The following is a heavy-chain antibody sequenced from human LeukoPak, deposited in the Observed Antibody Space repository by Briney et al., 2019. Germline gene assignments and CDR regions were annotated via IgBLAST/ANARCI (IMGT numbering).Heavy chain of an antibody. J-gene: IGHJ5*02. CDR3: TRDNSVGDIAWWFDP. D-gene: IGHD3-10*01. Sequence: ASVKVSCKASGYTFTSYGISWVRQAPGQGLEWMEWISAYNGNTNYAQKFQGRVTLTRDMSTSTDYMELRSLKSEDTAVYYCTRDNSVGDIAWWFDPWGQGTLVTVSS. CDR1: GYTFTSYG. CDR2: ISAYNGNT. V-gene: IGHV1-18*01.